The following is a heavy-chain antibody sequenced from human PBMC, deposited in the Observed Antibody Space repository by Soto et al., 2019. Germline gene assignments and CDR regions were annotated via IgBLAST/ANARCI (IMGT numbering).Heavy chain of an antibody. J-gene: IGHJ5*02. CDR3: ARGRSFSYDSTPPPMFDP. CDR1: GFAFSTFD. D-gene: IGHD3-10*01. V-gene: IGHV3-13*01. CDR2: IGTLSDT. Sequence: DVQLVESGGGLVQPGGSLRLSYAGSGFAFSTFDIHWVRQAPGKGLEWVSGIGTLSDTFYAASVQGRFTISRQNAKNSVYLQMNSLRAGDTAFYYCARGRSFSYDSTPPPMFDPWGQGTLVTVSS.